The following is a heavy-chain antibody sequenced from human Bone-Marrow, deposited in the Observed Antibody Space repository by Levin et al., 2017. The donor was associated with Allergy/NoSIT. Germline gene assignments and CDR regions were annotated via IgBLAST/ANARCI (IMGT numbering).Heavy chain of an antibody. V-gene: IGHV3-23*01. CDR2: IRGSDDAT. D-gene: IGHD4-11*01. CDR1: GFNFHAYA. CDR3: ATFYYSSYGYYFDY. Sequence: GESLKISCAVSGFNFHAYAMTWVRQAPGKGLEWVSTIRGSDDATFYRDSVTGRFTVSRDSSEDTLYLQMDRLRAEDTAVYYCATFYYSSYGYYFDYWGQGTLVTVSS. J-gene: IGHJ4*02.